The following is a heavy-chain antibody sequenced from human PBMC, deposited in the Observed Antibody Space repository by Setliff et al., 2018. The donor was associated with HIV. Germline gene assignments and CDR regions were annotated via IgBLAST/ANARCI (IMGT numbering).Heavy chain of an antibody. CDR1: GDSVSSNNAA. V-gene: IGHV6-1*01. CDR2: TYFRSKWYF. CDR3: ASSGSGSYINWFGP. J-gene: IGHJ5*02. D-gene: IGHD3-10*01. Sequence: SQTLSLTCAISGDSVSSNNAAWNWIRQSPLRGLEWLGRTYFRSKWYFDYAVSVKSRIIINPDTSKNSVHLQMTSLRAEDTAVYYCASSGSGSYINWFGPWGQGTLVTVSS.